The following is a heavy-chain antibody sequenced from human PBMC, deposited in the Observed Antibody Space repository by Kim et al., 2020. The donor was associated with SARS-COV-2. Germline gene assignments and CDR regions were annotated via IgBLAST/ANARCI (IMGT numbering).Heavy chain of an antibody. V-gene: IGHV3-73*01. CDR1: GFTFSGSA. D-gene: IGHD1-26*01. CDR2: IRSKANSYAT. J-gene: IGHJ4*02. Sequence: GGSLRLSCAASGFTFSGSAMHWVRQASGKGLEWVGRIRSKANSYATAYAASVKGRFTISRDDSKNTAYLQMNSLKTENTAVYYCTSLSGSSGYWGQGTLVTVSS. CDR3: TSLSGSSGY.